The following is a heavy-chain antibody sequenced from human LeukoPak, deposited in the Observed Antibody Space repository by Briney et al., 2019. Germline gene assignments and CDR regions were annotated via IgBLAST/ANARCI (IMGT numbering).Heavy chain of an antibody. CDR2: ISAYNGNT. CDR1: GYTFTSYG. Sequence: ASVKVSCKASGYTFTSYGISWVRQAPGQGLEWMGWISAYNGNTNYAQRLQGRVTMTTDTSTSTAYMELRSLRSDDTAVCYCARDLVWFGELLPFDPWGQGTLLTVS. CDR3: ARDLVWFGELLPFDP. J-gene: IGHJ5*02. D-gene: IGHD3-10*01. V-gene: IGHV1-18*01.